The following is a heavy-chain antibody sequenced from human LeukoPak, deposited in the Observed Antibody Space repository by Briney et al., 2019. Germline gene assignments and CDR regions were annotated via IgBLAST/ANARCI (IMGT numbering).Heavy chain of an antibody. D-gene: IGHD3-22*01. CDR2: IYYSGST. J-gene: IGHJ2*01. Sequence: SETLSLTCTVSGGSISSGGYYWSWIRQHPGKGLEWTGYIYYSGSTYYNPSLKSRVTISVDTSKNQFSLKLSSVTAADTAVYYCARGRSVVITTSWYFDLWGRGTLVTVSS. CDR3: ARGRSVVITTSWYFDL. V-gene: IGHV4-31*03. CDR1: GGSISSGGYY.